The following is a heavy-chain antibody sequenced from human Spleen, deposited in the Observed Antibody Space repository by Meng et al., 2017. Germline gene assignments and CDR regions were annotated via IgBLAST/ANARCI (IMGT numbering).Heavy chain of an antibody. CDR2: TSFDGSLR. J-gene: IGHJ5*02. D-gene: IGHD2-2*01. Sequence: GESLKISCAASGFTFSRFAMHWVRQPPGKGLEWVAVTSFDGSLRYSADSVKGRFTISRDNSKNILYLQMNTLKTEDTAVYYCVRVGGYCGRTTCYGWDLWGQGTLVTVSS. CDR3: VRVGGYCGRTTCYGWDL. V-gene: IGHV3-30*04. CDR1: GFTFSRFA.